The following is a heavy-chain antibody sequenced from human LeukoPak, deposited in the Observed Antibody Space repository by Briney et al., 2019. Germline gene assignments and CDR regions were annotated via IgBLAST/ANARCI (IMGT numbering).Heavy chain of an antibody. CDR3: AKGSATTVVTIDY. V-gene: IGHV3-30*18. CDR2: ISSDGSDK. J-gene: IGHJ4*02. CDR1: GFTFSSYG. D-gene: IGHD4-23*01. Sequence: QAGKSLRLSCAASGFTFSSYGMHWVRQAPGKGLEWVAVISSDGSDKYYADSVKGRFTISRDNSKNTMYLQMNSLRDEDTAVYYCAKGSATTVVTIDYWAREPWSPSPQ.